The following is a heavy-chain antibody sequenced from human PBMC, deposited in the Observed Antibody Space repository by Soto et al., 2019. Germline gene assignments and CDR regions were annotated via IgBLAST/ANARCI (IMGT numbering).Heavy chain of an antibody. CDR2: ISYDGSNK. V-gene: IGHV3-30*18. CDR1: GFTFSSYG. Sequence: ESGGGVVQPGRSLRLSCAASGFTFSSYGMHWVRQAPGKGLEWVAVISYDGSNKYYADSVKGRFTISRDNSKNTLYLQMNSLRAEDTAVYYCAKEPYDFWSGYYSHYYYYGMDVWGQGTTVTVSS. CDR3: AKEPYDFWSGYYSHYYYYGMDV. D-gene: IGHD3-3*01. J-gene: IGHJ6*02.